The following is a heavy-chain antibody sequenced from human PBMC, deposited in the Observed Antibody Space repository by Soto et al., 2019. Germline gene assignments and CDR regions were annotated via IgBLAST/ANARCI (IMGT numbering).Heavy chain of an antibody. Sequence: SETLSLTCTVSGGSIRSGDYYWSWLRQPPGKGLEWIGYIYYSGSSYSNPSLKSRITISIDASKNQFSLKLNSVTAADTAVYYCARGKAVLDVWGQGTTVTVSS. CDR2: IYYSGSS. J-gene: IGHJ6*02. D-gene: IGHD2-15*01. CDR3: ARGKAVLDV. CDR1: GGSIRSGDYY. V-gene: IGHV4-30-4*01.